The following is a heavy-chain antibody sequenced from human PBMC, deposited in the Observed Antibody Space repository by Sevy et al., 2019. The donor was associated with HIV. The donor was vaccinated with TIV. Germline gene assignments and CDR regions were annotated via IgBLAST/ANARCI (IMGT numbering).Heavy chain of an antibody. D-gene: IGHD2-21*01. CDR1: GYTFTNYH. Sequence: ASVKVSCKASGYTFTNYHIHWIRQAPGQGLEWMGIINPSGGSTTYAQKFQGRLTMTRDTSTSTVYMELSSLKSEDTAVYYCARGDCGGDCSPSWFDPWGLGTLVTVSS. CDR3: ARGDCGGDCSPSWFDP. CDR2: INPSGGST. J-gene: IGHJ5*02. V-gene: IGHV1-46*03.